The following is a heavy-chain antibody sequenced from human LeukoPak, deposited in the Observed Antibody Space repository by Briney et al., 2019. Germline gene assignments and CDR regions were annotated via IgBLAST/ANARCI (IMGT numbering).Heavy chain of an antibody. V-gene: IGHV6-1*01. CDR3: AGGWGYDAFDI. CDR2: TYYRSKWYN. CDR1: GDSLSSNSAA. J-gene: IGHJ3*02. D-gene: IGHD6-19*01. Sequence: SQTLSLTCAISGDSLSSNSAAWHWLRQSPSRGLEWLGRTYYRSKWYNDYAVSVKSRITINPDTSKNPFSLQLHSVTPEDTAVYYCAGGWGYDAFDIWGQGTMVTVSS.